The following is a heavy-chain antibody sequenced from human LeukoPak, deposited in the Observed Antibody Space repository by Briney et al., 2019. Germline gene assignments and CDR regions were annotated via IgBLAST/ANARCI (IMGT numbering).Heavy chain of an antibody. D-gene: IGHD3-3*01. Sequence: GGSLRLSCAASGFTFSSYAMSWVRQAPGKGLEWVSAISGSGGSTYYADSVKGRFTNSRDNSKNTLYLQMNSLRAEDTAVYYCAKVTIFGGGAFDIWGQGTMVTVSS. V-gene: IGHV3-23*01. CDR3: AKVTIFGGGAFDI. CDR2: ISGSGGST. J-gene: IGHJ3*02. CDR1: GFTFSSYA.